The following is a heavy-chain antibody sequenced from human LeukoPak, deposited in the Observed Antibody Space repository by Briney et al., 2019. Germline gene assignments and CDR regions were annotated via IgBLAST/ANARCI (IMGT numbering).Heavy chain of an antibody. CDR3: ARLATNGGYGY. V-gene: IGHV3-21*01. J-gene: IGHJ4*02. D-gene: IGHD5-12*01. CDR1: GFTFSSYS. Sequence: PGGSLRLSCAASGFTFSSYSMNWVRQAPGKGREWVSCISSSSSYIYYAGSVKGRFTISRENAKNSLYLQMNSLRTEDTAVYYCARLATNGGYGYWGQGTLVTVSS. CDR2: ISSSSSYI.